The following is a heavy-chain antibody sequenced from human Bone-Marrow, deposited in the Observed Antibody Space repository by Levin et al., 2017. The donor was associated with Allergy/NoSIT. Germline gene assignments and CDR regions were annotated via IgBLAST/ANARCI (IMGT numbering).Heavy chain of an antibody. CDR2: ISGGGGST. CDR1: GFTFSSYA. J-gene: IGHJ4*02. Sequence: GGSLRLSCAASGFTFSSYAMSWVRQAPGKGLEWLSAISGGGGSTFYADSVRGRFTISRDNSKNTLYLQVNSLRAEDTAIYYCAKHYGSGTYYNYLDCWGQGTLVTVSS. V-gene: IGHV3-23*01. CDR3: AKHYGSGTYYNYLDC. D-gene: IGHD3-10*01.